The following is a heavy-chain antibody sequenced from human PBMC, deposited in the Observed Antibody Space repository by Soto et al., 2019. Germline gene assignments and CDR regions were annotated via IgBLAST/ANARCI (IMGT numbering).Heavy chain of an antibody. CDR2: ISSSGTTI. D-gene: IGHD6-6*01. Sequence: GGSLRLSCAASGFTFSSYEMNWVRQAPGRGLEWVSYISSSGTTIYFADSVKGRFTISRDNAKNSLYLQMNSLRAEDTAVYYCARVYSSSSGRVCDSWGQGTLVTVSS. CDR1: GFTFSSYE. J-gene: IGHJ4*02. V-gene: IGHV3-48*03. CDR3: ARVYSSSSGRVCDS.